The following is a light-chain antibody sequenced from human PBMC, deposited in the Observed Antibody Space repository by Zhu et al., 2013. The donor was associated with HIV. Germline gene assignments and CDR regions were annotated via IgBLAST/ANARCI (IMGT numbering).Light chain of an antibody. V-gene: IGKV1-39*01. Sequence: QMTQSPSSLSASVGDRVTITCRASQSISSYLNWYQQKPGKAPKVLIYTTSSLQSGVPSRFSGSGSGTDFTLTISSLQPEDFATYYCQQSYSSPLTFGGGTKVEMK. J-gene: IGKJ4*01. CDR1: QSISSY. CDR3: QQSYSSPLT. CDR2: TTS.